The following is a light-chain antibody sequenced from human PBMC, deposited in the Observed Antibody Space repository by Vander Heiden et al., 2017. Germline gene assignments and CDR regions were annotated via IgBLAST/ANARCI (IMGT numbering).Light chain of an antibody. CDR3: QQYDSYSWT. Sequence: IQMTQSPSTPSASVGDRVTITCRASQSISSWLAWYQQKPGKAPKLLIYRASSLESGVPSRFSGSGSGTEFTLTISSLQPDDFATYYCQQYDSYSWTFGQGTKVEIK. V-gene: IGKV1-5*03. CDR1: QSISSW. CDR2: RAS. J-gene: IGKJ1*01.